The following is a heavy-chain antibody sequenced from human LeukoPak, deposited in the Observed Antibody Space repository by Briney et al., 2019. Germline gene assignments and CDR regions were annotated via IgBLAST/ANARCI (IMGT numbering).Heavy chain of an antibody. V-gene: IGHV4-61*01. CDR2: IYYSGST. Sequence: PSQTLSLTCTVSGGSISSGSYYWRWLRQPPGTGLEWIGYIYYSGSTNYNPSLKSRVTISVDTSKNQFSLKLSSVTAADTAVYYCARASWVYYAIDYWGQGTLVTVSS. J-gene: IGHJ4*02. CDR3: ARASWVYYAIDY. D-gene: IGHD2-8*01. CDR1: GGSISSGSYY.